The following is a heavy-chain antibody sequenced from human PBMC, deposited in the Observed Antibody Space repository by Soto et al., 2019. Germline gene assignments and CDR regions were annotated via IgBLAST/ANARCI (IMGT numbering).Heavy chain of an antibody. CDR2: IKNKIDGETT. CDR3: TTDDVDYYGMDV. CDR1: GLTFRNAW. Sequence: GGSLRLSCVASGLTFRNAWMSWVRQAPGKGLEWVGRIKNKIDGETTEYAAPVKGRFTISRDDSKDTLYLQMDSLKTEDTAVYYCTTDDVDYYGMDVWGQGTTVTVSS. V-gene: IGHV3-15*01. J-gene: IGHJ6*02.